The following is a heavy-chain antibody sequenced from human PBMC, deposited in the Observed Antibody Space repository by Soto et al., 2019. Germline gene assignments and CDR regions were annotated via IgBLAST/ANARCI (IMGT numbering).Heavy chain of an antibody. CDR1: GDSVSSNSAA. CDR2: TYYRSKWYN. D-gene: IGHD4-17*01. V-gene: IGHV6-1*01. Sequence: SPSLSLTCAISGDSVSSNSAAWNWIRQSPSRGLEWLGRTYYRSKWYNDYAVSVKSRITINPDTSKNQFSLQLNSVTPEDTAVYYCARXQVYDYGDYGAYWYFDLWGRGTLVTVSS. J-gene: IGHJ2*01. CDR3: ARXQVYDYGDYGAYWYFDL.